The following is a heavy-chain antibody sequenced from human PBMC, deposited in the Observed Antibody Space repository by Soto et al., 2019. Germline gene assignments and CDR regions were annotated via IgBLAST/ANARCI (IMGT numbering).Heavy chain of an antibody. D-gene: IGHD6-13*01. CDR2: ISSNGGST. Sequence: HPGGSLRLSCSASGFTFSSYAMHWVRQAPGKGLEYVSAISSNGGSTYYADSVKGRFTISRDNSKNTLYLQMSSLRAEDTAVYYCVKGLAAAGRMAIGAFDIWGQGTMVTVSS. V-gene: IGHV3-64D*08. J-gene: IGHJ3*02. CDR1: GFTFSSYA. CDR3: VKGLAAAGRMAIGAFDI.